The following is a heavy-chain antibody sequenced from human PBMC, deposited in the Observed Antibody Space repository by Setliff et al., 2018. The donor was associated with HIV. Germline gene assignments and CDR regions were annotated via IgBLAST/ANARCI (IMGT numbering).Heavy chain of an antibody. D-gene: IGHD3-22*01. CDR3: AAPDSSGYYYHYYMDA. Sequence: GGSLRLSCAASGFTFSSSWMHWVRQVPGKGLVWVSRINSDDSITSYADSVRGRFTISRDNAKNTLYLQMNSPRAEDTAVYYCAAPDSSGYYYHYYMDAWGKGTTVTVSS. V-gene: IGHV3-74*01. CDR1: GFTFSSSW. J-gene: IGHJ6*03. CDR2: INSDDSIT.